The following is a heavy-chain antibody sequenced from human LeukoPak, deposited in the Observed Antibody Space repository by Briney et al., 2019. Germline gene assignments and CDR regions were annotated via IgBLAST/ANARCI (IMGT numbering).Heavy chain of an antibody. CDR1: GDSVSSNRAA. D-gene: IGHD2-2*01. Sequence: SQTLSLTCAISGDSVSSNRAAWNWIRQSPSRGLEWLGRTYYRSKWYNDFAVSVKSRITINPDTSKNQISLQLNSVTPEDTAVYYCATGFWGYCSRNSCPLDNWGQGTLVTVAS. CDR3: ATGFWGYCSRNSCPLDN. CDR2: TYYRSKWYN. J-gene: IGHJ4*02. V-gene: IGHV6-1*01.